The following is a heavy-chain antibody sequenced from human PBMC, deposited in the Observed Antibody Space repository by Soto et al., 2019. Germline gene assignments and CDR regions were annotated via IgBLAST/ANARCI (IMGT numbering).Heavy chain of an antibody. Sequence: QVQLVESGGGVVQPGRSLRLSCAASGFTFSSYGMHWVRQAPGKGLEWVAVISYDGSNKYYADSVKGRFTISRDNSKNTLYLQMNSLRAEDKAVYYCAKAKYCSGGSCYGNMHVWGQGTTVTVSS. CDR3: AKAKYCSGGSCYGNMHV. CDR2: ISYDGSNK. D-gene: IGHD2-15*01. V-gene: IGHV3-30*18. J-gene: IGHJ6*02. CDR1: GFTFSSYG.